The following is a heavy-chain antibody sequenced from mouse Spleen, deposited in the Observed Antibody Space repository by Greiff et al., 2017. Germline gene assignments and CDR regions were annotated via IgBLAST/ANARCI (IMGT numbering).Heavy chain of an antibody. CDR1: GYAFSSSW. CDR2: IYPGDGDT. Sequence: LEESGPELVKPGASVKISCKASGYAFSSSWMNWVKQRPGKGLEWIGRIYPGDGDTNYNGKFKGKATLTADKSSSTAYMQLSSLTSEDSAVYFCANGNYGDYWGQGTTLTVSS. D-gene: IGHD2-1*01. V-gene: IGHV1-82*01. CDR3: ANGNYGDY. J-gene: IGHJ2*01.